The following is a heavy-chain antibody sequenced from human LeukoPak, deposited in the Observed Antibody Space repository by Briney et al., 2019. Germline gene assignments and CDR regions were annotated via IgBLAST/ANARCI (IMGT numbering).Heavy chain of an antibody. CDR3: ARGGGRFDY. CDR2: IYYNRST. Sequence: SETLSLTCSVSGASINSYYWSWIRQPPGKGLEWIGNIYYNRSTTYHPSLKSRVTISVDTSTNQFSLKLTSVTAADTALYYCARGGGRFDYWGQGTLVTVSS. J-gene: IGHJ4*02. D-gene: IGHD3-16*01. CDR1: GASINSYY. V-gene: IGHV4-59*01.